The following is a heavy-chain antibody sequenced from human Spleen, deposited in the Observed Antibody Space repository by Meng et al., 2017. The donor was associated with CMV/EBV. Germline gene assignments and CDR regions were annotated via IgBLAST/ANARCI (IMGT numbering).Heavy chain of an antibody. CDR1: GFTFRSYT. V-gene: IGHV3-21*01. D-gene: IGHD6-6*01. J-gene: IGHJ4*02. Sequence: GESLKISCGVSGFTFRSYTMNWVRQAPGKGLEWVSSISGSSIYIYYADSVKGRFTISRDTAKDSLYLQMNNLRAEDTAIYYCARAWAARPFFDYWGQGMLVTVSS. CDR2: ISGSSIYI. CDR3: ARAWAARPFFDY.